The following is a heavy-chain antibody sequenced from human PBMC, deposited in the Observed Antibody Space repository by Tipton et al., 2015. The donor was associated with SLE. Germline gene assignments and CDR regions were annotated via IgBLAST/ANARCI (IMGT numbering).Heavy chain of an antibody. CDR2: INHGGST. CDR1: GGSFSGYY. J-gene: IGHJ6*03. Sequence: TLSLTCAVYGGSFSGYYWSWIRKPPGKGLESIGEINHGGSTNYNPSLKSRVTISVETSKNQFSLKLSSVTAADTAVYYCARRGGPHRGRQLVPFYYYMDVWGKGTTVTVSS. D-gene: IGHD6-13*01. CDR3: ARRGGPHRGRQLVPFYYYMDV. V-gene: IGHV4-34*01.